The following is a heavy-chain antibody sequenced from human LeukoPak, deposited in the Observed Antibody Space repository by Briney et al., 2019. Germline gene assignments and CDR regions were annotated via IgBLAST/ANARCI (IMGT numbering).Heavy chain of an antibody. CDR3: ASDYGGNFDY. CDR2: ISSSSSYI. Sequence: GGALRLSCAASGFTVSSNYMSWVRQAPGKGLEWVSSISSSSSYIYYADSVKGRFTISRDNAKNSLYLQMNSLRAEDTAVYYCASDYGGNFDYWGQGTLVTVSS. D-gene: IGHD4-23*01. V-gene: IGHV3-21*01. J-gene: IGHJ4*02. CDR1: GFTVSSNY.